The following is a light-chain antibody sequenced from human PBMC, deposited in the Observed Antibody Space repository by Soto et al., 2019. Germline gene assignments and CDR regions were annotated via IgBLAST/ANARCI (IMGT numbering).Light chain of an antibody. V-gene: IGKV1-9*01. J-gene: IGKJ1*01. Sequence: DIPLTQSPSFLSASAGDRVTITCRASQDISSYLAWYQQRPGKVPRFLTHSASTLESGVPSRFSGTGSGTTFTLTISSLPPEDIAPYYCQQLSSFPRTFGQGTKV. CDR2: SAS. CDR1: QDISSY. CDR3: QQLSSFPRT.